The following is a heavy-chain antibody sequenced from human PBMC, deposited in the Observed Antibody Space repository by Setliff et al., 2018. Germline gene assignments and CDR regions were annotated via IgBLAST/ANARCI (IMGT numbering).Heavy chain of an antibody. CDR1: GGSLRNNF. CDR2: IRPDGSET. J-gene: IGHJ4*02. Sequence: ETLSLTCTVSGGSLRNNFWGWIRQSPGKGLEWVAFIRPDGSETGSVDSVKGRFTISRDNAKNSLYLQMDSLRAEDTAVYYCARAKGTTMATQYFDYWGQGTLVTVSS. D-gene: IGHD3-10*01. V-gene: IGHV3-7*01. CDR3: ARAKGTTMATQYFDY.